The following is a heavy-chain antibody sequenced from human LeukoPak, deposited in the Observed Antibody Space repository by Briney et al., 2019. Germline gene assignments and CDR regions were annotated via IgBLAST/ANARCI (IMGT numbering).Heavy chain of an antibody. Sequence: PGGSLRLSCAASGFTFSSYGMHWVRQAPGRGLEWVAVIWYDGSNKYYADSVKGRFTISRDNSKNTLYLQMNSLRAEDTAVYYCARGYCSGGSCYTYYYGMDAWGQGTTVTVSS. CDR3: ARGYCSGGSCYTYYYGMDA. D-gene: IGHD2-15*01. V-gene: IGHV3-33*01. J-gene: IGHJ6*02. CDR1: GFTFSSYG. CDR2: IWYDGSNK.